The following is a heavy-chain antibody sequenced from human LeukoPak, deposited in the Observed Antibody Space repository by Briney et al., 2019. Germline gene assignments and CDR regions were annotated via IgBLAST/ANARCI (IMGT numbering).Heavy chain of an antibody. D-gene: IGHD2-15*01. Sequence: GGALRLSCAASGFTFSSYSMNWGRQAPGKGLEWVSAISSRSIYIYYADSVKGRFTISRDNAKTSLYLQMNRLRAEDTAVYYCARGGCSGGSCYPGAEDYWGQGTLVTVSS. V-gene: IGHV3-21*01. CDR2: ISSRSIYI. CDR3: ARGGCSGGSCYPGAEDY. CDR1: GFTFSSYS. J-gene: IGHJ4*02.